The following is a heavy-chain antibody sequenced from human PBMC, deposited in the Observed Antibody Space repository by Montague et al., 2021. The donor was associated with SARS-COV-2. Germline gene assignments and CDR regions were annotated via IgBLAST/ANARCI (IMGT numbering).Heavy chain of an antibody. Sequence: SEILSLTCTVSGGSISSRYWSWLRQPPGKGLEWIGFFSSSGGTDYNPSVKSRVTISADMSENRLSLKLTSVTAADTAVYYCASHLYWYIFDRWGQGTPVTVSS. J-gene: IGHJ4*02. CDR1: GGSISSRY. D-gene: IGHD2-8*02. CDR2: FSSSGGT. CDR3: ASHLYWYIFDR. V-gene: IGHV4-4*09.